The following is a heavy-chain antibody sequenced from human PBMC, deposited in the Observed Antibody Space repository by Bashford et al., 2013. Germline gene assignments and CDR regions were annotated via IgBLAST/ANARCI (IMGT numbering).Heavy chain of an antibody. V-gene: IGHV1-69*13. CDR2: IIPIFGTA. CDR1: GGTFSSYA. Sequence: SVKVSCKASGGTFSSYAISWVRQAPGQGLEWMGGIIPIFGTANYAQKFQGRVTITADESTSTAYMELSSLRSEDTAVYYCARDSVIVVVTNTDAFDIWGQGTMVTVSS. D-gene: IGHD3-22*01. CDR3: ARDSVIVVVTNTDAFDI. J-gene: IGHJ3*02.